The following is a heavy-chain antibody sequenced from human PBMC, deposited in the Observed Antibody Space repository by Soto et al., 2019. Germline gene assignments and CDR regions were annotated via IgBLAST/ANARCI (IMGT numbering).Heavy chain of an antibody. CDR2: IDYSGST. V-gene: IGHV4-59*12. D-gene: IGHD3-10*01. CDR1: GRTISSWY. J-gene: IGHJ4*02. Sequence: PSDTLSLACAVSGRTISSWYWSWVRRPPAKGPEWIGYIDYSGSTNCNPSLTTPVTISVDTPKNQSSLKLSPVTAADTAVYYCARDYSTYGPFDHWGQGTLVTVSS. CDR3: ARDYSTYGPFDH.